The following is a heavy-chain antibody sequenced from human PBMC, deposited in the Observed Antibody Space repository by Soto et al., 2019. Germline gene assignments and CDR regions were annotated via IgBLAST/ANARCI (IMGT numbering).Heavy chain of an antibody. V-gene: IGHV5-10-1*01. CDR1: GYSFTSYW. CDR2: IDPSDSYT. J-gene: IGHJ6*02. D-gene: IGHD5-18*01. CDR3: ARHYKAMALLYGMDV. Sequence: PGESLKISCKGSGYSFTSYWISWVRQMPGKGLEWMGRIDPSDSYTNYSPSFQGHVTISADKSISTAYLQWSSLKASDTAMYYCARHYKAMALLYGMDVWGQGTTVTVSS.